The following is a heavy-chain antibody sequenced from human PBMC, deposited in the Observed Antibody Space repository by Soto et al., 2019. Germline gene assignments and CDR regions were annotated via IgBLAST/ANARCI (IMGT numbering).Heavy chain of an antibody. Sequence: PGGSLSLSCAASGFTISGYWMSWVRLAPEKGLEWVASLFSGGVSIRYADSVTGRFTISRDNSKNMLYLQMNSLGVDDTAVYYCARDRQPDAIWTFDYWGRGILVTVSS. D-gene: IGHD2-8*01. CDR3: ARDRQPDAIWTFDY. V-gene: IGHV3-23*03. CDR2: LFSGGVSI. CDR1: GFTISGYW. J-gene: IGHJ4*02.